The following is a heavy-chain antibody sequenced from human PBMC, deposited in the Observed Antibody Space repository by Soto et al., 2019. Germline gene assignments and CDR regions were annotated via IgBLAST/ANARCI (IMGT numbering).Heavy chain of an antibody. CDR3: ARVFAATIDY. D-gene: IGHD5-12*01. CDR2: IYYSGST. Sequence: KAXXTLSLPCTVSGGSVSSYEWGWIRQPPGKGLEVSGDIYYSGSTNYNPSLKSRVTISVDTSKNQFSMELGSVAAADTAVYYCARVFAATIDYWGQGTLGPVSS. V-gene: IGHV4-59*02. J-gene: IGHJ4*02. CDR1: GGSVSSYE.